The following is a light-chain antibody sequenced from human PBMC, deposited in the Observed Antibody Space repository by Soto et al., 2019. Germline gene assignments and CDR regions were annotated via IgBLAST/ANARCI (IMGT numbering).Light chain of an antibody. CDR3: AEGDDSLNVHV. V-gene: IGLV1-44*01. CDR2: TTN. Sequence: QSVLTQPHSASGTPGQRVTISCSGSSSNIGTSSVHWFQQLPGTAPKLLISTTNQRPSGVPERFSGSKSGTSASLAISGLQSEDEADYYCAEGDDSLNVHVFGTGPKVTVL. CDR1: SSNIGTSS. J-gene: IGLJ1*01.